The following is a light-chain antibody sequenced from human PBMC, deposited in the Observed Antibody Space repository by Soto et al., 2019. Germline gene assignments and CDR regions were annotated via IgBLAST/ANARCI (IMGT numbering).Light chain of an antibody. Sequence: EIVLTQSPGTLSLSPGERATLSCMASQTITSNYLAWYQQKPGQAHRLLIYAASNRATGIPDRFSGSGSGTEFTLTISGLEPEDFAMYYWQQYDSSLWTFGQGTKVEIK. CDR3: QQYDSSLWT. J-gene: IGKJ1*01. V-gene: IGKV3-20*01. CDR1: QTITSNY. CDR2: AAS.